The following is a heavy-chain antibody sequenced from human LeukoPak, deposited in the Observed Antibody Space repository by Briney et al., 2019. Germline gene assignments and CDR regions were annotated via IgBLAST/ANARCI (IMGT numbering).Heavy chain of an antibody. CDR2: VGIDSGNT. CDR3: ARDTKYAFDN. Sequence: GGSLRLSCVASGFIFSDYSMNWVRQAPGKGPEWISYVGIDSGNTMYADSVKGRFTISGDRAKNSLYLQMDSLRVEDTAVYYCARDTKYAFDNWGQGTLVTVSS. V-gene: IGHV3-48*01. J-gene: IGHJ4*02. CDR1: GFIFSDYS. D-gene: IGHD2-2*01.